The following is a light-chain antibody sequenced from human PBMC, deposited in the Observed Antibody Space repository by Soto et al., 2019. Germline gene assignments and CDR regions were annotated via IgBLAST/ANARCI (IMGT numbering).Light chain of an antibody. CDR2: GAS. CDR1: PSVANF. CDR3: QQYGSSPIT. J-gene: IGKJ5*01. Sequence: EIVLTQSPATLSLSPGERATLSCRASPSVANFVAWYQQKPGQAPRLLIYGASSRATGIPDRFSGSGSGTDFTLTISRLEPEDFAVYYCQQYGSSPITFGQGTRLEIK. V-gene: IGKV3-20*01.